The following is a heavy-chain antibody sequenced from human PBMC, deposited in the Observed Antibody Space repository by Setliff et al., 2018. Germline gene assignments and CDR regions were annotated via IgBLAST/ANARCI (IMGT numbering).Heavy chain of an antibody. Sequence: ASVKVSCKTSGYSFTSHYVHWVRQAPGQGLDWMGWISPYNGHTNYAQKLQGRVTMTTDTSTNTAYLELRSLRSDDTAVYYCSRLVRYCTTTSCQRLSGGEYWGQGTLVTVSS. CDR3: SRLVRYCTTTSCQRLSGGEY. CDR1: GYSFTSHY. D-gene: IGHD2-2*01. V-gene: IGHV1-18*04. J-gene: IGHJ4*02. CDR2: ISPYNGHT.